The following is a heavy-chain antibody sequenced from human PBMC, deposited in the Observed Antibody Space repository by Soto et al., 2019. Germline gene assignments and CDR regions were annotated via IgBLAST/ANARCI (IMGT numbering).Heavy chain of an antibody. CDR3: ARLLGYCSGGSCYPNWFDP. J-gene: IGHJ5*02. CDR2: IYYSGST. V-gene: IGHV4-39*01. Sequence: KTSETLSLTCTVSGGSISSSSYYWGWIRKPPGKGLEWIGSIYYSGSTYYNPSLKSRVTISVDTSKNQFSLKLSSVTAADTAVYYCARLLGYCSGGSCYPNWFDPWGQGTLVTVSS. CDR1: GGSISSSSYY. D-gene: IGHD2-15*01.